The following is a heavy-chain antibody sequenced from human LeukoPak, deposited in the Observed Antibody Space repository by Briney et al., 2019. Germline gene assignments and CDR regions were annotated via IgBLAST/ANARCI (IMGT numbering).Heavy chain of an antibody. V-gene: IGHV3-43*02. Sequence: GGSLRLSCEASGFTFDAYAMHWVRQAPGKGLEWVSLINKDGSATYYADSVKGRFTISRDNSKNSLYLQMNSLRSEDTALYYCATWAFYHSLDVWGQGTTGTVSS. CDR3: ATWAFYHSLDV. D-gene: IGHD1-26*01. J-gene: IGHJ6*02. CDR2: INKDGSAT. CDR1: GFTFDAYA.